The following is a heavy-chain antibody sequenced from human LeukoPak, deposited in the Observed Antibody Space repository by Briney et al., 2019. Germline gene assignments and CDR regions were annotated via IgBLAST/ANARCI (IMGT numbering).Heavy chain of an antibody. V-gene: IGHV1-3*01. Sequence: ASVKVSCKASGYIFTSYTIHWVRQAPGQGLEWMGWINAGNGNTKDSQRFQGRVSITRDIVARTAYMELSSLRSEDTAIYYCARSRYSYGSGSPPYYFDYWGQGSLVTVSS. CDR3: ARSRYSYGSGSPPYYFDY. CDR2: INAGNGNT. CDR1: GYIFTSYT. D-gene: IGHD3-10*01. J-gene: IGHJ4*02.